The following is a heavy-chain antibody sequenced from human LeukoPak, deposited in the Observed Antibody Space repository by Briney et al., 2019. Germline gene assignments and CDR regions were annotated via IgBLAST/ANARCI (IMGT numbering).Heavy chain of an antibody. J-gene: IGHJ4*02. Sequence: TFSSYXXXXVGQAXGQGXXXXGXIIPIFGTANYAQKFQGRDKITTDEYKSTDYMELSRLRYEDTAVYYCAREYYDFWSGYPGDFDYWGQGTLVTVSS. CDR1: TFSSYX. CDR3: AREYYDFWSGYPGDFDY. V-gene: IGHV1-69*05. CDR2: IIPIFGTA. D-gene: IGHD3-3*01.